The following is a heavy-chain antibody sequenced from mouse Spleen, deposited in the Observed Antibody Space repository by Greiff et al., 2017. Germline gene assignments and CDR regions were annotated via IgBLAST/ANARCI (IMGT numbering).Heavy chain of an antibody. D-gene: IGHD1-1*01. Sequence: VRLVESGAELARPGASVKLSCKASGYTFTDYYINWVKQRTGQGLEWIGEIYPGSGNTYYNEKFKGKATLTADKSSSTAYMQLSSLTSEDSAVYFCARRGGSSRYYYAMDYWGQGTSVTVSS. CDR1: GYTFTDYY. V-gene: IGHV1-77*01. CDR3: ARRGGSSRYYYAMDY. J-gene: IGHJ4*01. CDR2: IYPGSGNT.